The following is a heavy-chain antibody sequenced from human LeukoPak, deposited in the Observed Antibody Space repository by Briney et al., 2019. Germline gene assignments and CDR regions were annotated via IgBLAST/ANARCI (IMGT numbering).Heavy chain of an antibody. CDR3: GRDVPHNWFDT. CDR2: NSDGGGA. V-gene: IGHV3-74*01. CDR1: GLTFGNNW. J-gene: IGHJ5*02. Sequence: GGSLRLSCAASGLTFGNNWMHWVRHGPGKGLVWLSRNSDGGGAIYADSGKGGFTFSRNNAKNTLYLQMNSLRAEDTAVYYCGRDVPHNWFDTWGQGTLVTVSS.